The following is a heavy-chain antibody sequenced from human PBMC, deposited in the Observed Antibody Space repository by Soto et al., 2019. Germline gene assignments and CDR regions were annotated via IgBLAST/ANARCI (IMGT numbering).Heavy chain of an antibody. CDR1: GFTFSSYA. V-gene: IGHV3-23*01. J-gene: IGHJ4*02. Sequence: GGSLRLSCAASGFTFSSYAMSWVRQDPGKGLEWVSAISGSGGSTYYADSVKGRFTISRANSKNTLYLQMNSLRAEDTAVYYCAKDGFGDTAMVRLFDYWGQGTLVTVSS. CDR3: AKDGFGDTAMVRLFDY. CDR2: ISGSGGST. D-gene: IGHD5-18*01.